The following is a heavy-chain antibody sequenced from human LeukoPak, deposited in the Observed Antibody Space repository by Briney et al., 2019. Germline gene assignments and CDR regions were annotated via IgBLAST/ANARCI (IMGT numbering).Heavy chain of an antibody. Sequence: KSSETLSLTCSVSVDSISSYYWSWIRQPAGKGLEWIGRIYTTGSTNYNPSLKSRVTMSVDTSKNQFSLKLSSVTAADTAVYYCARGIAAAAKQGGFDSWGQGTLVTVSS. V-gene: IGHV4-4*07. CDR2: IYTTGST. J-gene: IGHJ4*02. CDR1: VDSISSYY. D-gene: IGHD6-13*01. CDR3: ARGIAAAAKQGGFDS.